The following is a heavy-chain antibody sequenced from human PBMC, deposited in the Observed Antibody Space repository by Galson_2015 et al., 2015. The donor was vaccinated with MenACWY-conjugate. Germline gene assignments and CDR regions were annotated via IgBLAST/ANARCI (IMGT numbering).Heavy chain of an antibody. CDR2: IYASDSET. V-gene: IGHV5-51*03. D-gene: IGHD5-12*01. J-gene: IGHJ4*02. CDR3: ARRMATIPSFDF. Sequence: QSGAEVKKPGESLRISCKGSGYSFSNYWIAWVRQVPGKGLEWMGIIYASDSETRYSPSFRGQVTISADKSISTAYLEWSSLKASDTAMYYCARRMATIPSFDFWGQGTLVTVSS. CDR1: GYSFSNYW.